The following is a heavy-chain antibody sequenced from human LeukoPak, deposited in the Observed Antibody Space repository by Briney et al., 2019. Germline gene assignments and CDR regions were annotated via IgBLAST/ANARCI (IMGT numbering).Heavy chain of an antibody. J-gene: IGHJ4*02. CDR1: GYIFTSYY. Sequence: ASVKVSCKASGYIFTSYYIHWVRQAPGQGLEWMGIINPSGGTTNYAQKLQGRITMTSDTSTSTVCMELSSLRSEDTAVYYCARFAVHRRLAVNGQFGLDYWGQGTRVTVSS. CDR3: ARFAVHRRLAVNGQFGLDY. CDR2: INPSGGTT. D-gene: IGHD6-19*01. V-gene: IGHV1-46*01.